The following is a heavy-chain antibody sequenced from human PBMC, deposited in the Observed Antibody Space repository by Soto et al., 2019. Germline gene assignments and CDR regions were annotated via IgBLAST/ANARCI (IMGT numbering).Heavy chain of an antibody. J-gene: IGHJ5*02. CDR1: GGTFSSYA. CDR3: ARASGYCSGGSCPVGWFDP. CDR2: IIPIFGTA. Sequence: GASVKVSCKASGGTFSSYAISWVRQAPGQGLEWMGGIIPIFGTANYAQKFQGRVTITADESTSTAYMELSSLRSEDTAVYYCARASGYCSGGSCPVGWFDPWGQGTLVTSPQ. V-gene: IGHV1-69*13. D-gene: IGHD2-15*01.